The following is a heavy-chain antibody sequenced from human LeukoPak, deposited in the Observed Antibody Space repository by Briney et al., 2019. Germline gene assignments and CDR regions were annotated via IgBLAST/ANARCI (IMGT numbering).Heavy chain of an antibody. V-gene: IGHV1-69*13. CDR3: ARDPNSSSWYLGGYFDY. J-gene: IGHJ4*02. CDR2: IIPIFGTA. CDR1: GGTFSSYA. D-gene: IGHD6-13*01. Sequence: ASVKVSCKASGGTFSSYAISWVRQAPGQGLEWMGGIIPIFGTANYAQKFQGRVTITADESTSTAYMELSSLRSEDTAVYYCARDPNSSSWYLGGYFDYWGQETLVTVSS.